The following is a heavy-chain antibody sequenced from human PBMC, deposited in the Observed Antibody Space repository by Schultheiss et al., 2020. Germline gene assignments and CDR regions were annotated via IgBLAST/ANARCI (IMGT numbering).Heavy chain of an antibody. CDR3: ARDRRYCSGGVCYTSRTGVDY. Sequence: GGSLRLSCAASGFTFSDYYMNWIRQAPGKGLEWVSYISSSDSPIYYADSVKGRFTISRDNAKNSLYLQMNSLRAEDTAVYYCARDRRYCSGGVCYTSRTGVDYWGQGTLVTVSS. CDR2: ISSSDSPI. CDR1: GFTFSDYY. V-gene: IGHV3-11*01. D-gene: IGHD2-8*02. J-gene: IGHJ4*02.